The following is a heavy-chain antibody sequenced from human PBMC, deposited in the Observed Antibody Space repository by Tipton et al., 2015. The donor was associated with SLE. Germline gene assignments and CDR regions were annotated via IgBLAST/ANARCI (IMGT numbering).Heavy chain of an antibody. Sequence: QSGAEVKKPGASVKVSCKASGYTFTGYYMHWVRQAPGQGLEWMGRISPDTGVTNYAQKFQGRVTMTRDTSISTAYMELGRLRSDDTAVYYCARDYCSGDCVDPWGQGALVTVSS. D-gene: IGHD2-21*01. CDR2: ISPDTGVT. V-gene: IGHV1-2*06. CDR1: GYTFTGYY. CDR3: ARDYCSGDCVDP. J-gene: IGHJ5*02.